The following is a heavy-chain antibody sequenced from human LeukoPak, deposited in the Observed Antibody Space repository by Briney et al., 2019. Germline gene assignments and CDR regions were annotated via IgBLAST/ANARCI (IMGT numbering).Heavy chain of an antibody. J-gene: IGHJ4*02. Sequence: GASVKVSCKASGYTFTGYYMHWVRQAPGQGLEWMGRINPNSGGTNYAQKFQGRVTMTRDTSISTAYMELSRLRSDDTAVYYCASLQTYYYDSSGYSYFDYWGQGTLVTVS. CDR2: INPNSGGT. CDR1: GYTFTGYY. D-gene: IGHD3-22*01. V-gene: IGHV1-2*06. CDR3: ASLQTYYYDSSGYSYFDY.